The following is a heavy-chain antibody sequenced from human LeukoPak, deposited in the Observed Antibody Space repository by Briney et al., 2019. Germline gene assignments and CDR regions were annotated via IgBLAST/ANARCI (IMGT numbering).Heavy chain of an antibody. CDR3: ARAYTAIILDY. J-gene: IGHJ4*02. V-gene: IGHV1-8*02. Sequence: GASVKVSCKASGYTFTSYGISWVRQAPGQGLEWMGWMNPNSGNSGYAQKFQGRVTMTRNTSISTAYMELSSLRSEDTAVYYCARAYTAIILDYWGQGTLVTVSS. D-gene: IGHD5-18*01. CDR2: MNPNSGNS. CDR1: GYTFTSYG.